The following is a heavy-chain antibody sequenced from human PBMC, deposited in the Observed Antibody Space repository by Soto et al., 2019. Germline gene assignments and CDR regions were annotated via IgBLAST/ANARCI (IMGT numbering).Heavy chain of an antibody. CDR3: ARDREVAGSLSAFDI. CDR2: MNPNSGNT. V-gene: IGHV1-8*01. D-gene: IGHD1-26*01. CDR1: GYTFTSYD. J-gene: IGHJ3*02. Sequence: ASVKVSCKASGYTFTSYDINWVRQATGQGLEWMGWMNPNSGNTGYAQKFQGRVTITRDTSASTAYMELSSLRSEDTAVYYCARDREVAGSLSAFDIWGQGTMVTVSS.